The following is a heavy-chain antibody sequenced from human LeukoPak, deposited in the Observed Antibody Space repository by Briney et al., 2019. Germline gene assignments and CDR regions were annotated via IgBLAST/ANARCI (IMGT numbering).Heavy chain of an antibody. V-gene: IGHV3-9*01. CDR1: GFTFDDYA. CDR3: AKAGGGCYDSRGYLDY. CDR2: ISWNSGSI. D-gene: IGHD3-22*01. J-gene: IGHJ4*02. Sequence: PGRSLRLSCAASGFTFDDYAMHWIRQAPGKGLEWVSGISWNSGSIGYADSVKGRFTISRDNAKNSLYLQMNSLRAEDTALYYCAKAGGGCYDSRGYLDYWGQGTLVTVSS.